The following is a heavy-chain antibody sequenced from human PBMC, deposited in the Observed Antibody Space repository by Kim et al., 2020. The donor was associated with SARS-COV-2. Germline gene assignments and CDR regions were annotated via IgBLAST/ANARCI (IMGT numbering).Heavy chain of an antibody. V-gene: IGHV4-30-4*01. J-gene: IGHJ6*03. D-gene: IGHD1-1*01. CDR3: ARGQPRDNYYMDV. CDR1: GGSISGADYY. Sequence: SETLSLTCTVSGGSISGADYYWSWIRQPPGKGLEWVGYIYYSGSTYYNPSLESRVTISLDTSKNQFSLMLTSVTAAETAVYYCARGQPRDNYYMDVWGKG. CDR2: IYYSGST.